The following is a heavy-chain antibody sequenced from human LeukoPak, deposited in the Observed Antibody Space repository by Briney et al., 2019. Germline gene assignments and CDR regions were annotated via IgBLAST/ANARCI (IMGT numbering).Heavy chain of an antibody. CDR1: GFTFDDYA. V-gene: IGHV3-9*01. D-gene: IGHD2-15*01. CDR2: ISWNSGSI. J-gene: IGHJ4*02. CDR3: AKEQIGGYCSGGSCPLDY. Sequence: GGSLRLSCAASGFTFDDYAMHWVRQAPGKGLEWVSGISWNSGSIGYADSVKGRFTISRDNAKNSLYLQMNSLRAEDTALYYCAKEQIGGYCSGGSCPLDYWGQGTLVTVSS.